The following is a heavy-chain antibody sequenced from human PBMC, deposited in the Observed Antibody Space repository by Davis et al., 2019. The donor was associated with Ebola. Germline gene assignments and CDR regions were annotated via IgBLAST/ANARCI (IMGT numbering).Heavy chain of an antibody. D-gene: IGHD6-13*01. CDR1: GFNFRSYG. CDR3: ARDLVGGGSWYPLDV. V-gene: IGHV3-33*01. CDR2: IWYDGSRK. J-gene: IGHJ6*02. Sequence: GESLKISCAASGFNFRSYGMHWVRQAPDKGLEWVAVIWYDGSRKYYGDSVKGRFTISRDNSNNLLYLQMNSLRAEDTAVYYCARDLVGGGSWYPLDVWGQGTTVTVSS.